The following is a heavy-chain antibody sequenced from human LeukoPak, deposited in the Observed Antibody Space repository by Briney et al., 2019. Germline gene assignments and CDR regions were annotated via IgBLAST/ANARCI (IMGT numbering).Heavy chain of an antibody. V-gene: IGHV1-2*02. J-gene: IGHJ4*02. D-gene: IGHD5/OR15-5a*01. CDR2: INPNSGGT. CDR1: GYAFTDYY. Sequence: GASVKVSCKASGYAFTDYYIHWVRQAPGQGLEWMGWINPNSGGTNYAQKYQGRVTMTRDTSISTAYMELSRLRSDDTAVYYCARKQVSTSNFDYWGQGTLVIVPS. CDR3: ARKQVSTSNFDY.